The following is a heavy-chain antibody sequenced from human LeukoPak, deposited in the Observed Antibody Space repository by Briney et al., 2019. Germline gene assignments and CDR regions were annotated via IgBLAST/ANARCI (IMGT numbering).Heavy chain of an antibody. D-gene: IGHD2-2*01. Sequence: GSLRLSCAASGFTFSSYWMSWVRQAPGKGLEWVANIKQDGSEKYYVDSVKGRFTISRDNAKNSLYLQMNSLRAEDTAVYYCARDGPLVVPAASFDYWGQGTLVTVSS. CDR2: IKQDGSEK. CDR1: GFTFSSYW. CDR3: ARDGPLVVPAASFDY. J-gene: IGHJ4*02. V-gene: IGHV3-7*01.